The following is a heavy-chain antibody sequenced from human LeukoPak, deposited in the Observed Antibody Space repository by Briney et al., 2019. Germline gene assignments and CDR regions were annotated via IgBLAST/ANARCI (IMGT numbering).Heavy chain of an antibody. CDR1: GYTFTSYG. Sequence: ASVKVSCKASGYTFTSYGISWVRQAPGQGLEWMGWISAYNGNTNYAQKLQGRVTMTTDTSTSTAYMELRSLRSDDTAVYYCATGKWLHYYYYMDVWGKGTTVTVSS. V-gene: IGHV1-18*01. CDR3: ATGKWLHYYYYMDV. J-gene: IGHJ6*03. D-gene: IGHD5-12*01. CDR2: ISAYNGNT.